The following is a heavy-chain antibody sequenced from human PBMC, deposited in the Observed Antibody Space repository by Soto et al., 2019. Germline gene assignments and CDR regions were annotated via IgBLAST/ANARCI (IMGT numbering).Heavy chain of an antibody. D-gene: IGHD6-13*01. Sequence: ASVKVSCKVSGYTLTELSXXXXXXAPGKGLEWMGGXDPEDGETTYAQRFQGRVTMTEDTSTDTAYMELSSLRSEDTAVYYCATVQPDVAAAGLDAFDIWGQGTMVTVSS. V-gene: IGHV1-24*01. J-gene: IGHJ3*02. CDR3: ATVQPDVAAAGLDAFDI. CDR1: GYTLTELS. CDR2: XDPEDGET.